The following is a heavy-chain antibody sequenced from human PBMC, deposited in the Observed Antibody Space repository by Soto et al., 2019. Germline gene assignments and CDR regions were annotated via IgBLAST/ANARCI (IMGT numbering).Heavy chain of an antibody. CDR2: IYYSGST. CDR1: GGSISSGGYY. D-gene: IGHD3-22*01. CDR3: ARENYYDSSGYYHIDY. J-gene: IGHJ4*02. V-gene: IGHV4-31*03. Sequence: PSETLSLTCTVSGGSISSGGYYWSWIRQHPGKSLEWIGYIYYSGSTYYNPSLKSRVTISVDTSKNQFSLKLSSVTAADTAVYYCARENYYDSSGYYHIDYWGQGTLVTVSS.